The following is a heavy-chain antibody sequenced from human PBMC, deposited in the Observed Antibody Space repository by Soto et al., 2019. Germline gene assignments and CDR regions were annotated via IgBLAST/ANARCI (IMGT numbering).Heavy chain of an antibody. D-gene: IGHD3-16*01. CDR3: ARWGTTGGFDL. V-gene: IGHV3-30*19. CDR1: GFMFKRYV. CDR2: TSYDGNNK. J-gene: IGHJ4*02. Sequence: QLQLVESGGGVVQPGTSLRLSCTASGFMFKRYVMHWVRQAPGKGLEWVALTSYDGNNKYYGDSVKSRFTVSRDNSKNTLHLQMDSLRPVDTALYYCARWGTTGGFDLWGQGTLVSVSS.